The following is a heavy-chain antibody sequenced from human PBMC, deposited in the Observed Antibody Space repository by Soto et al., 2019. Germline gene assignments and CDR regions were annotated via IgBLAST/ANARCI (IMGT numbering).Heavy chain of an antibody. CDR1: GYTFTNYA. CDR2: VNTGNGNT. D-gene: IGHD4-17*01. J-gene: IGHJ4*02. Sequence: ASVKVSCKASGYTFTNYAMHWVRQAPGQRLEWMGWVNTGNGNTKYSQKFQGRVTITRDTSASTAYMELSSLRSDDTAVYYCARTTEGMWSDYWGQGTPVTVSS. CDR3: ARTTEGMWSDY. V-gene: IGHV1-3*04.